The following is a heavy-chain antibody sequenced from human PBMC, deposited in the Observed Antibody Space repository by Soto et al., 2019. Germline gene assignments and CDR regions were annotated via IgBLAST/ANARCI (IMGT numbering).Heavy chain of an antibody. V-gene: IGHV4-39*07. CDR1: GGSISSSSYY. D-gene: IGHD5-12*01. CDR2: IYHSGST. Sequence: PSETLSLTCTVSGGSISSSSYYWGWIRQPPGKGLEWIGEIYHSGSTNYNPSLKSRVTISVDKSKNQFSLKLSSVTAADTAVYYCARRSSGYDLHYYFDYWGQGTLVTVSS. J-gene: IGHJ4*02. CDR3: ARRSSGYDLHYYFDY.